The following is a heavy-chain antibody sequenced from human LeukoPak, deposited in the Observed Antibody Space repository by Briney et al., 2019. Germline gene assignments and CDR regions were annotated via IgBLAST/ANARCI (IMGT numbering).Heavy chain of an antibody. J-gene: IGHJ4*02. CDR1: GDSINNYY. CDR3: ARGIAAAGNYFDY. D-gene: IGHD6-13*01. CDR2: IYYSGST. V-gene: IGHV4-59*12. Sequence: SETLSLTCTVSGDSINNYYWNWIRQPPGKGLEWIGYIYYSGSTNYNSSLKSRVTISVDTSKNQFSLKLSSVTAADTAVYYCARGIAAAGNYFDYWGQGTLVTVSS.